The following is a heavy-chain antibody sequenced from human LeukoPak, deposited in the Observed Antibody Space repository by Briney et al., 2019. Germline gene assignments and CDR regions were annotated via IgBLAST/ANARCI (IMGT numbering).Heavy chain of an antibody. CDR2: ISSSGTTI. J-gene: IGHJ4*02. D-gene: IGHD3-10*01. V-gene: IGHV3-48*03. CDR3: ASHGSGSL. CDR1: GFNFSSFE. Sequence: GGSLRLSCAASGFNFSSFEMNWVRQAPGKGLEWISYISSSGTTISYAHSVKGRFTISRDNANNSLFLQMNSLRAEDTAVYYCASHGSGSLWGQGALVTVSS.